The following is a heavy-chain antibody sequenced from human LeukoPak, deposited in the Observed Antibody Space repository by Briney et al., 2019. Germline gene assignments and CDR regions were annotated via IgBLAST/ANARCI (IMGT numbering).Heavy chain of an antibody. CDR3: ARRTSYSSVSWCDP. CDR1: GYTFTGYY. CDR2: INPNSGGT. D-gene: IGHD6-19*01. Sequence: ASVKVSCKASGYTFTGYYMHWVRQAPGQGLEWMGWINPNSGGTNYAQKFQGRVTMTRDTSISTAYMELSRLRSDDTAVYYCARRTSYSSVSWCDPWGQGTVVTVSS. V-gene: IGHV1-2*02. J-gene: IGHJ5*02.